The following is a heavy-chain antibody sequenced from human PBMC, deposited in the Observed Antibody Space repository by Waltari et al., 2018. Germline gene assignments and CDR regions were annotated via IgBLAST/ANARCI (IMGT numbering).Heavy chain of an antibody. J-gene: IGHJ4*02. CDR2: AYYRSTWVN. D-gene: IGHD3-3*01. CDR1: GDSVSTNSAA. CDR3: ARETYYDFWKSHYYFDF. Sequence: QVQLQQSGPGLVKPSQTLSLTCAISGDSVSTNSAAWNWIRQSPSRGLEWLGRAYYRSTWVNYYAVSVKSRIIISPDTSKNQFSLQLNSVTPEDTAVYYCARETYYDFWKSHYYFDFWGQGILVTVSS. V-gene: IGHV6-1*01.